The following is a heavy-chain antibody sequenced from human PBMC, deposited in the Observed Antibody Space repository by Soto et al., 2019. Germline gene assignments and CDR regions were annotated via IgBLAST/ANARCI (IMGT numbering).Heavy chain of an antibody. Sequence: SLRLSCAASGFTCDYYAMHWVRQSPGKGLEWVSGISWNSGSIGYADSVKGRFTISRDNAKNSLYLQMNSLRAEDTALYYCAKDFVRIVVVPAAIDWGQGTLVTVSS. J-gene: IGHJ4*02. CDR1: GFTCDYYA. CDR3: AKDFVRIVVVPAAID. V-gene: IGHV3-9*01. CDR2: ISWNSGSI. D-gene: IGHD2-2*02.